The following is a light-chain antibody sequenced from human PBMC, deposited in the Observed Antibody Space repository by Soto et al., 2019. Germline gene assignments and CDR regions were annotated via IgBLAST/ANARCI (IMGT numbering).Light chain of an antibody. V-gene: IGLV2-14*01. CDR2: DVS. J-gene: IGLJ1*01. Sequence: QSVLTQPASVSGSPGQSITISCTGTSSDVGGYNYVSWYQQHPGKVPKLMIYDVSNRPSGVSNRFSGSKSGNTASLTISGLQAEEEADYYCSSYTSSSTLDVFGTGTKLTVL. CDR3: SSYTSSSTLDV. CDR1: SSDVGGYNY.